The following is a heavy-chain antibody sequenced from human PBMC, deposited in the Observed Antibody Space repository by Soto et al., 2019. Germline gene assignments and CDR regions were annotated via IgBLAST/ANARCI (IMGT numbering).Heavy chain of an antibody. Sequence: GGSLRFSCAAFGFTFGSYAMHWVRQAPGKGLEGVAVLSYDGSNKYYADSVKGRFTISRDNSKNTLYLQMNSLRAEDTAVYYCARDRQYCSGGSCYSYYGMDVWGQGTTVTVSS. CDR3: ARDRQYCSGGSCYSYYGMDV. D-gene: IGHD2-15*01. CDR2: LSYDGSNK. CDR1: GFTFGSYA. V-gene: IGHV3-30*04. J-gene: IGHJ6*02.